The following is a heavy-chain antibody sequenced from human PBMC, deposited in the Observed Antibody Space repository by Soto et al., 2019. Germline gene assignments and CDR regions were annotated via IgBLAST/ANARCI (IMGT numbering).Heavy chain of an antibody. CDR2: ISAYNGNT. CDR3: ARHGRGTAMGFTAGDWFDP. V-gene: IGHV1-18*01. CDR1: GYTFTSYD. Sequence: QVQLVQSGAEVKKTGASVKVSCKASGYTFTSYDISWVRQAPGQGLEWMGWISAYNGNTNYAQKLQGRVTMTTDTSTSTAYMELRSLRSDDTAVYYCARHGRGTAMGFTAGDWFDPWGQGTLVTVSS. D-gene: IGHD5-18*01. J-gene: IGHJ5*02.